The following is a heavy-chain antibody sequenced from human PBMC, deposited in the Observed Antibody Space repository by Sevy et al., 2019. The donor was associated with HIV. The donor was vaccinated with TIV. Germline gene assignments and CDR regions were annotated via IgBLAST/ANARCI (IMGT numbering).Heavy chain of an antibody. Sequence: GGSLRLSCAASGFTFSSYAMSWVRQAPGKGLEWVSAISGSGGSTYYADSVKGRFTISRDNAKNTLYLQMNSLRAEDTAVYYCAKGSRAYDYVWGSYRLGLGDKTMMDAFDIWGQGPMVTVSS. D-gene: IGHD3-16*02. CDR1: GFTFSSYA. V-gene: IGHV3-23*01. CDR2: ISGSGGST. CDR3: AKGSRAYDYVWGSYRLGLGDKTMMDAFDI. J-gene: IGHJ3*02.